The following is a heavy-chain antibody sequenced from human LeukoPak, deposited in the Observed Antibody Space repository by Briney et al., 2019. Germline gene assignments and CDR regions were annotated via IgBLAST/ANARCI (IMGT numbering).Heavy chain of an antibody. CDR2: INHSGST. V-gene: IGHV4-34*01. Sequence: SETLSLTCAVYGGSFSGYYWSWIRQPPGKGLEWIGEINHSGSTNYNPFLKSRVTISVDTSKNQFSLKLSSVTAADTAVYYCARHPFQYPFDHWGQGTVVSVSS. CDR3: ARHPFQYPFDH. CDR1: GGSFSGYY. D-gene: IGHD2/OR15-2a*01. J-gene: IGHJ5*02.